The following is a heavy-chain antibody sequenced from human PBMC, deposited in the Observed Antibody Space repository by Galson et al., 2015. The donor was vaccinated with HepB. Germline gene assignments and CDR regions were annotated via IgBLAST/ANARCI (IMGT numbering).Heavy chain of an antibody. V-gene: IGHV3-30-3*01. Sequence: SLRLSCAASGFTFNNYAMHWVRQAPGKGLEWVAVISYDGSDKYYADSVKGRFTISRDNSKNTLHLQMNSLRAEDTAVYSCARDFGGAYYMDVWGKGTTVTVSS. D-gene: IGHD3-10*01. CDR3: ARDFGGAYYMDV. CDR2: ISYDGSDK. J-gene: IGHJ6*03. CDR1: GFTFNNYA.